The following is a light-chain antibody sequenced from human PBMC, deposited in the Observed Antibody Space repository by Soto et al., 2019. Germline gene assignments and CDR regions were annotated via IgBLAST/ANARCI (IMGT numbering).Light chain of an antibody. CDR2: EVS. J-gene: IGLJ3*02. CDR3: SSYTSRSTRV. V-gene: IGLV2-14*01. CDR1: SSDVGGYNY. Sequence: QSALTQPASVSGSPGQSITISCTGTSSDVGGYNYVSWYHQHPGKAPKLMIYEVSNRPSGVSNRFSGSQSGNTASLTISGLQAEDEADYYCSSYTSRSTRVFGGGTKLTVL.